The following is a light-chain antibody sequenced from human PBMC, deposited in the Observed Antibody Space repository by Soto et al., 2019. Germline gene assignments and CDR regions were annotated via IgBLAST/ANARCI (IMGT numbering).Light chain of an antibody. CDR1: ISDVGSYNL. Sequence: QSALTQPASLSGSPGQSITISCTGTISDVGSYNLVSWYQQHPGKAPKLMIYEGSKRPSGVSNRFSGSKSGNTAPLTISGLQAEDEADYYCCSYAGSSTLVFRTGTKVTVL. J-gene: IGLJ1*01. CDR2: EGS. CDR3: CSYAGSSTLV. V-gene: IGLV2-23*01.